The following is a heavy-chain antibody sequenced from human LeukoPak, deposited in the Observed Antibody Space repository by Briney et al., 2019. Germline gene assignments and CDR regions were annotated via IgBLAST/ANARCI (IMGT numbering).Heavy chain of an antibody. Sequence: GGSLRLSCAASGFTFSSYSMNWVRQAPGKGLEWVSYISSSSSTIYYADSVKGRFTISRDNAKNSLYLQMNSLRAEDTAVYYCMGNYYGSGSYADFDYWGQGTLVTVSS. CDR2: ISSSSSTI. CDR3: MGNYYGSGSYADFDY. V-gene: IGHV3-48*01. J-gene: IGHJ4*02. D-gene: IGHD3-10*01. CDR1: GFTFSSYS.